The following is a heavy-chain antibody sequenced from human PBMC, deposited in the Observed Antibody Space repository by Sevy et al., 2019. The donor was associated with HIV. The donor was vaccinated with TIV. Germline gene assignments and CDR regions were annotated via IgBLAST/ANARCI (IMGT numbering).Heavy chain of an antibody. CDR1: GFTFSDFR. J-gene: IGHJ4*02. Sequence: GGSLRLSCAASGFTFSDFRMHWVRQAPGKGLEWAAVISYDARNTKYNPDSVKGRFTISRDNSKNTLYLQINSLRPEDTAIYYCARDKGEILSSAFDYWGQGTLVTVSS. CDR2: ISYDARNTK. CDR3: ARDKGEILSSAFDY. V-gene: IGHV3-30*04. D-gene: IGHD3-16*01.